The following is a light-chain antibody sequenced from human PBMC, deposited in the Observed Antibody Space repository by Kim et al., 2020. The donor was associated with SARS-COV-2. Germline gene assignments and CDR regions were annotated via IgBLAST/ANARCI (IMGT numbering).Light chain of an antibody. V-gene: IGKV3-15*01. J-gene: IGKJ4*01. CDR1: QSANSN. CDR3: QQYDKWPLT. CDR2: DAS. Sequence: PGERAAISGRASQSANSNLAWYQQKPGQAPRLLIYDASTRATDIPARFSGSGSGTDFTLTISCLQSEDFAVYYCQQYDKWPLTFGGGTKVDIK.